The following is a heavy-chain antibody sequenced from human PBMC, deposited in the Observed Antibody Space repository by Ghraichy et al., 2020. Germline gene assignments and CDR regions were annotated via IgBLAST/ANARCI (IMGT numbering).Heavy chain of an antibody. D-gene: IGHD3-9*01. CDR2: IYYSGST. CDR3: ARVERYFDWLLFPRDWYFDL. Sequence: SETLSLTCTVSGGSISSSSYYWGWIRQPPGKGLEWIGSIYYSGSTYYNPSLKSRVTISVDTSKNQFSLKLSSVTAADTAVYYCARVERYFDWLLFPRDWYFDLWGRGTLVTVSS. V-gene: IGHV4-39*01. CDR1: GGSISSSSYY. J-gene: IGHJ2*01.